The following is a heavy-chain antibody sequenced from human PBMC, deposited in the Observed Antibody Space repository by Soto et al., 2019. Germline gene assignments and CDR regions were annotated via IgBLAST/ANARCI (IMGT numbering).Heavy chain of an antibody. J-gene: IGHJ5*02. CDR2: IYYSGST. V-gene: IGHV4-31*03. CDR3: ESMQQLNWFDP. Sequence: SETLSLTCTVSGGSISSGGYYWSWIRQHPGKGLEWIGYIYYSGSTYYNPPLKSRVTISVDTSKNQFSLKLSSVTAADTAVYYCESMQQLNWFDPWGQGTLVTVSS. CDR1: GGSISSGGYY. D-gene: IGHD6-13*01.